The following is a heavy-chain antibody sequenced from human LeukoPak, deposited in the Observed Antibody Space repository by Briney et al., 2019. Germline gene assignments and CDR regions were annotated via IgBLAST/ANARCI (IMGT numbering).Heavy chain of an antibody. CDR3: ARENLDYGDYGVYAFDI. CDR1: GYTFTSYY. Sequence: ASVKVSCKASGYTFTSYYTHWVRQAPGQGLEWMGIINPSGDSTSYAQKFQGKVTMTRDTSTSTVYMELSSLRSEDTAVYYCARENLDYGDYGVYAFDIWGQGTMVTVSS. CDR2: INPSGDST. D-gene: IGHD4-17*01. J-gene: IGHJ3*02. V-gene: IGHV1-46*01.